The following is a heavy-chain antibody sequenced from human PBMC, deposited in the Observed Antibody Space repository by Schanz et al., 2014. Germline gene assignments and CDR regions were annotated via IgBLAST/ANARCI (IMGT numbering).Heavy chain of an antibody. J-gene: IGHJ4*02. V-gene: IGHV3-23*01. CDR2: MSGSGSTA. CDR3: AREDCSATSCYFTY. CDR1: GVTFSSYA. D-gene: IGHD2-21*01. Sequence: EVQLLESGGGFVQPGGSLRLSCVASGVTFSSYAMSWVRQAPGKGLEWVSGMSGSGSTADYADSVKGRFTISRDNSNNTVYLQMNTLRAEDTAVYYCAREDCSATSCYFTYWGQGPLXTVSS.